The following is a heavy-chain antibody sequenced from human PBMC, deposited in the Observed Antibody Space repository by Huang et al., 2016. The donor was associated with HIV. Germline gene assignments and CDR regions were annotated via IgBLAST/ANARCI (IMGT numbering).Heavy chain of an antibody. CDR2: INYSGTI. CDR1: RGSLSGYY. D-gene: IGHD3-16*01. J-gene: IGHJ5*02. CDR3: AREVMTSFGGPFDP. Sequence: QVQLYQWGAGLLRPSETLSLTCAVYRGSLSGYYWSWIRQSPEKGLEWIGEINYSGTINYNPSPKSRVTISVDTSKKQLSLKLKSVTAADTAVYYCAREVMTSFGGPFDPWGQGTLVAVSS. V-gene: IGHV4-34*01.